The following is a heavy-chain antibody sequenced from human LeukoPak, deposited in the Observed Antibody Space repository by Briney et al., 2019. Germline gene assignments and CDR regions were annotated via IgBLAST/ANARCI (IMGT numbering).Heavy chain of an antibody. CDR2: INPSGGST. Sequence: ASVKVSCKASGYTFTSYYMHWVRQAPGQGLEWMGIINPSGGSTSYAQKFQGRVTMTRDTSTSTVYMELSSLRSEDTAVYYCAREWDIVLMVYARGGENYFDYWGQGTLVTVSS. V-gene: IGHV1-46*01. D-gene: IGHD2-8*01. J-gene: IGHJ4*02. CDR1: GYTFTSYY. CDR3: AREWDIVLMVYARGGENYFDY.